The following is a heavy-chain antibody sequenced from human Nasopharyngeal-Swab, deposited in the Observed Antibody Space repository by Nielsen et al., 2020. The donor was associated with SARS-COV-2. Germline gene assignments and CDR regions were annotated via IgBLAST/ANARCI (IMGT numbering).Heavy chain of an antibody. Sequence: GGSLRLSCAASGFTFDDYAMHWVRQAPGKGLEWVSGISWNSGSIGYADSVKGRFTISRDNAKNSLYLQMNSLRAEDTALYYCAKVGIAAAGSSYWGQGTLVTVSS. CDR2: ISWNSGSI. D-gene: IGHD6-13*01. J-gene: IGHJ4*02. V-gene: IGHV3-9*01. CDR3: AKVGIAAAGSSY. CDR1: GFTFDDYA.